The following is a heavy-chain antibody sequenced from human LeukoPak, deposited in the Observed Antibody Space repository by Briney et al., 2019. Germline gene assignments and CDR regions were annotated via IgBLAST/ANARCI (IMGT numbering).Heavy chain of an antibody. CDR2: ISYDGTNN. CDR1: GFTFSSYG. V-gene: IGHV3-30*18. CDR3: AKDLNYDFWSGLGN. Sequence: GGSLRHFCPGPGFTFSSYGMHCVRHAPGKGPDCLAVISYDGTNNYYADSVKGRFTISRDNSKNTLYLQMNSLRAEDTAVYYCAKDLNYDFWSGLGNWGQGTLVTVSS. J-gene: IGHJ4*02. D-gene: IGHD3-3*01.